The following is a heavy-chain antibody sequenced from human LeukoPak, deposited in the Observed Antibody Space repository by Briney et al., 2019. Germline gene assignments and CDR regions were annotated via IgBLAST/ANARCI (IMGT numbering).Heavy chain of an antibody. CDR1: GGSFSGYY. V-gene: IGHV4-34*01. CDR2: INHSGST. CDR3: ARGSFGVVIVPYYYYDMDV. Sequence: SGTLSLTCAVYGGSFSGYYWSWIRQPPGKGLEWIGEINHSGSTNYNPSLESRVTTSVDTSKNQFSLTLSSVTAADTAVYYCARGSFGVVIVPYYYYDMDVWGKGTTVTVSS. D-gene: IGHD3-3*01. J-gene: IGHJ6*03.